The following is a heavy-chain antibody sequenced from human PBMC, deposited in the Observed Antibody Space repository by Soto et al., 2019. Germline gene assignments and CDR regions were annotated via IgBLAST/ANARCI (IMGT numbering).Heavy chain of an antibody. CDR1: GFTFSNDW. V-gene: IGHV3-15*01. J-gene: IGHJ4*02. Sequence: GGSLRLSCAASGFTFSNDWMTWVRQAPGKGLEWIGRIKSKRDGGTIDDAAPVRGRFTISRDDSTNTLYLQMNNLKTEDTAIYYCTRGAPSGTSYDYWGQGTLVTVSS. CDR2: IKSKRDGGTI. CDR3: TRGAPSGTSYDY. D-gene: IGHD6-13*01.